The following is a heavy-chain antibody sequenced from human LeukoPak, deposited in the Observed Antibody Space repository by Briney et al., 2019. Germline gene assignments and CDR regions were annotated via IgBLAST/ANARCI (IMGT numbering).Heavy chain of an antibody. CDR2: IDPSDSYS. J-gene: IGHJ4*02. CDR1: GYSFTNYG. Sequence: PGESLRISCKGSGYSFTNYGISSVRQMPGKGLEWMGRIDPSDSYSNYGPSFQGHVTISADRSISTAYLQWRSLKASDTAMYYCARQLDYYDKRDYWGQGTLVTVAS. V-gene: IGHV5-10-1*01. CDR3: ARQLDYYDKRDY. D-gene: IGHD3-22*01.